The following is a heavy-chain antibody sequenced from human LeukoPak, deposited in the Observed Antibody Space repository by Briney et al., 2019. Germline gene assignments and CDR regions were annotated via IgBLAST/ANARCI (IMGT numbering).Heavy chain of an antibody. CDR1: GGTFSTYA. D-gene: IGHD3-22*01. J-gene: IGHJ4*02. Sequence: ASVKVSCKASGGTFSTYAIDWVRQAPGQGLEWVGRIIPIFGTANYAQKFQGRVTITADESTSTAYMELSSLRSEDTAVYYCARRGAGDSSGYYLDYWGQGTLVTVSS. CDR2: IIPIFGTA. V-gene: IGHV1-69*13. CDR3: ARRGAGDSSGYYLDY.